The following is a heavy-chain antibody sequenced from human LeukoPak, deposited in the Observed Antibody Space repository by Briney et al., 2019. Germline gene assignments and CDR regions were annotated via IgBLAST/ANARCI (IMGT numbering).Heavy chain of an antibody. V-gene: IGHV3-66*01. D-gene: IGHD3-22*01. Sequence: GGSLRLSCAASGFTVSSNYMSWVRQAPGKGLEWVSVIYSGGSTYYADSVKGRFTISRDNSKNTLYLQMNSLRAEDTAVYYCARVSRGPPGYFDYWGQGTLVTVSS. CDR3: ARVSRGPPGYFDY. CDR2: IYSGGST. CDR1: GFTVSSNY. J-gene: IGHJ4*02.